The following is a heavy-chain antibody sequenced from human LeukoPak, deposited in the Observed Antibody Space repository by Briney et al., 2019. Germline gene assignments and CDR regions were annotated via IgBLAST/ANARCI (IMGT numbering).Heavy chain of an antibody. CDR2: TYTSGDT. CDR1: RASISDNY. J-gene: IGHJ4*02. V-gene: IGHV4-4*07. D-gene: IGHD6-13*01. CDR3: TIGGASGSLAH. Sequence: PSETLSLTCTVSRASISDNYWSWSRQPAGKALERIGRTYTSGDTNYNPSLKSRASVSVDTSKNQFYPSLRYVTAADTAVYYCTIGGASGSLAHWGPGTLVTVSS.